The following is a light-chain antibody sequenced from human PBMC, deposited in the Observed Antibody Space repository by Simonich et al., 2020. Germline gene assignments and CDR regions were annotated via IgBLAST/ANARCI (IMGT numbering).Light chain of an antibody. CDR1: QSVLYSSNNKNY. CDR2: WAA. V-gene: IGKV4-1*01. CDR3: QQYYSTPYT. J-gene: IGKJ2*01. Sequence: DIVMTQSPDSLAVSLGERATINCKSNQSVLYSSNNKNYLAWYKQKPGQPPRLLIYWAATRETGVPDRVSGRGSGTDFTLTISSLKAEDVAVYYCQQYYSTPYTFGQGTKLEIK.